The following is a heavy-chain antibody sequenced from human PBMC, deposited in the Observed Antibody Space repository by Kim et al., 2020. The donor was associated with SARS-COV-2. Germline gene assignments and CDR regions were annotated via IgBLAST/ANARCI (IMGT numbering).Heavy chain of an antibody. CDR3: AREAAVPAATYYYYYGMDV. V-gene: IGHV1-69*13. Sequence: SVKVSCKASGGTFSSYAISWVRQAPGQGLEWMGGIIPIFGTANYAQKFQGRVTITADESTSTAYMELSSLRSEDTAVYYCAREAAVPAATYYYYYGMDVWGQGTTVTVSS. D-gene: IGHD2-2*01. CDR1: GGTFSSYA. CDR2: IIPIFGTA. J-gene: IGHJ6*02.